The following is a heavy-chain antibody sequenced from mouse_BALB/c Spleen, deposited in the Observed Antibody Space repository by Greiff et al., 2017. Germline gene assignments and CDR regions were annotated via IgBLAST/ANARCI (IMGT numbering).Heavy chain of an antibody. J-gene: IGHJ1*01. V-gene: IGHV2-2*02. D-gene: IGHD2-1*01. Sequence: QVQLQQSGPGLVQPSQSLSITCTVSGFSLTSYGVHWVRQSPGKGLEWLGVIWSGGSTDYNAAFISRLSISKDNSKSQVSFKMNSLQANDTAIYYCARNGDGKWYFDVWGAGTTVTVSS. CDR1: GFSLTSYG. CDR2: IWSGGST. CDR3: ARNGDGKWYFDV.